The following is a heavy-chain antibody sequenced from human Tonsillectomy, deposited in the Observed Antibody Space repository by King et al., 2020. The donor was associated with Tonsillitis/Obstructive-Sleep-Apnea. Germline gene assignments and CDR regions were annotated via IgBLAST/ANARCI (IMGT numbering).Heavy chain of an antibody. V-gene: IGHV3-30*04. CDR1: GFTFSNSA. CDR3: AKGGRQLDPYYYYMDV. CDR2: ISFDGSIK. D-gene: IGHD6-13*01. J-gene: IGHJ6*03. Sequence: VQLVESGGGVVQPGRSLRLSRATSGFTFSNSAMHWVRQAPGKGLEWVAVISFDGSIKYYADSVKGRFTISRDNSKNTLYLQMNSLRPEDTALYYCAKGGRQLDPYYYYMDVWGKGTTVTVSS.